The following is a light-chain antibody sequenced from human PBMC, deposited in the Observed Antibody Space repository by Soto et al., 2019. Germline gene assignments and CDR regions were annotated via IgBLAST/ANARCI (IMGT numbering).Light chain of an antibody. CDR1: KLGDKY. CDR3: QAWDSSTVV. CDR2: QDS. J-gene: IGLJ2*01. Sequence: SYELPQPPSVSVSPGQTASITFSGDKLGDKYACWYQQKPGQSPVLVIYQDSKRPSGIPERFSGSNSGNTATLTISGTQAMDEADYYCQAWDSSTVVFGGGTTLTVL. V-gene: IGLV3-1*01.